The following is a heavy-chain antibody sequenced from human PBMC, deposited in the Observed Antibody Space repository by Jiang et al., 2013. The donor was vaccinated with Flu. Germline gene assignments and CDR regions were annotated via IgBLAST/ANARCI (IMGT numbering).Heavy chain of an antibody. CDR1: GYTFTSYA. CDR3: ARGPRWLQLRVPFFDY. CDR2: INAGNGNT. Sequence: GAEVKKPGASVKVSCKASGYTFTSYAMHWVRQAPGQRLEWMGWINAGNGNTKYSQKFQGRVTITRDTSASTAYMELSSLRSEDTAVYYCARGPRWLQLRVPFFDYWGQGTLVAVSS. D-gene: IGHD5-24*01. V-gene: IGHV1-3*01. J-gene: IGHJ4*02.